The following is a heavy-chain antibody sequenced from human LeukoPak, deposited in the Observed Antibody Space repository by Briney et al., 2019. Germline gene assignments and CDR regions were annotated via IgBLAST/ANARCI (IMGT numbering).Heavy chain of an antibody. CDR1: GGTFSSYA. V-gene: IGHV1-69*01. D-gene: IGHD3-9*01. Sequence: SVKVSCKASGGTFSSYANSWVRQAPGQGLEWMGGIIPIFGTANYAQKFQGRVTITADESTSTAYMELSSLRSEDTAVYYCARVPDYDILTGYPYYFDYWGQGTLVTVSS. CDR2: IIPIFGTA. CDR3: ARVPDYDILTGYPYYFDY. J-gene: IGHJ4*02.